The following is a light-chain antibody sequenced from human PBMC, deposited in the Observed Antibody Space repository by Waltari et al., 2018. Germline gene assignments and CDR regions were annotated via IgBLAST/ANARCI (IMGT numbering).Light chain of an antibody. J-gene: IGKJ3*01. CDR2: KVS. V-gene: IGKV2-30*02. CDR1: QSLLHRNGNIH. Sequence: DVVMTQSPLSLPITPGQPVSMTCRSSQSLLHRNGNIHLSWFLQKPGQPPRRLIYKVSTRDSGVPDRFSGSGTGTDFTLKISRVEAEDVGVYYCMQGTHFPFTFGPGTKLDIK. CDR3: MQGTHFPFT.